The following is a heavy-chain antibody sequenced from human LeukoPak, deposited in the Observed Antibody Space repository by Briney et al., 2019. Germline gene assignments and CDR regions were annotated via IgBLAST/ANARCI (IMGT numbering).Heavy chain of an antibody. D-gene: IGHD6-13*01. Sequence: PGGSLRLSCAASGFTFSSYEMNWVRQAPGKGLEWVSYISSGGTTKYYADSLKGRFTISRDNAKNSLYLQLNSLRAEDTAVYYCARQYSSSWEIDYWGQGTLVTVSS. J-gene: IGHJ4*02. V-gene: IGHV3-48*03. CDR1: GFTFSSYE. CDR2: ISSGGTTK. CDR3: ARQYSSSWEIDY.